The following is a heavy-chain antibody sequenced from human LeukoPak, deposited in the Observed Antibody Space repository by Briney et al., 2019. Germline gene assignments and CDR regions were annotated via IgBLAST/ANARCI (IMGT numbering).Heavy chain of an antibody. Sequence: GGSLRLSCATSGFTVSSNYMSWVRQAPGKGLEWVSVIYSGGSTYYADSVKGRFTISRDNSKNTLYLQMNSLRAEDTAVYYCARGPSTTVVTPMGFDYWGQGTLVTVSS. V-gene: IGHV3-53*01. CDR1: GFTVSSNY. CDR2: IYSGGST. CDR3: ARGPSTTVVTPMGFDY. J-gene: IGHJ4*02. D-gene: IGHD4-23*01.